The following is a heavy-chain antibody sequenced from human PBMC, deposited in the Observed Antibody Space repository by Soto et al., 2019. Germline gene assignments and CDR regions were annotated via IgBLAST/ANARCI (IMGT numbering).Heavy chain of an antibody. CDR2: ISGGTSST. V-gene: IGHV3-23*01. J-gene: IGHJ4*02. Sequence: EVQLLESGGGLVQPGGSLRLSCAASGFTFSSYAMSWVRQAPGEGLGWVSAISGGTSSTYYADSVKGRFTISRDNSKNTLYLQMNSLRAEDTAVYYCAKERWAAAGTPTLDYWGQGTLVTVSS. D-gene: IGHD6-13*01. CDR1: GFTFSSYA. CDR3: AKERWAAAGTPTLDY.